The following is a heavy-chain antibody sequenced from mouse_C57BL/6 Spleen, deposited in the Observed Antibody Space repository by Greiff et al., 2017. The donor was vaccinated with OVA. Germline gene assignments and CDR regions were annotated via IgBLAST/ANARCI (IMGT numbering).Heavy chain of an antibody. CDR3: ASWRGYDDWFAY. Sequence: QVQLQQPGAELVKPGASVKMSCKASGYTFTSYWITWVKQRPGQGLEWIGDIYPGSGSTNYNEKFKSKATLTVDTSSSTAYMQLSSLTSEDSAVYYCASWRGYDDWFAYWGQGTLVTVSA. CDR2: IYPGSGST. CDR1: GYTFTSYW. D-gene: IGHD2-2*01. J-gene: IGHJ3*01. V-gene: IGHV1-55*01.